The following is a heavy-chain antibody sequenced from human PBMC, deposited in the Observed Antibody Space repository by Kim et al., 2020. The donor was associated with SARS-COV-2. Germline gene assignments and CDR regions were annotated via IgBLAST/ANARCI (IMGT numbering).Heavy chain of an antibody. J-gene: IGHJ4*02. V-gene: IGHV3-7*03. CDR3: ATHNDWKLDN. Sequence: ERYYVASVKGRFSISRDNVEMSLSLQMNSLRVEDMAVYYCATHNDWKLDNWGQGTLLTVSS. D-gene: IGHD1-1*01. CDR2: ER.